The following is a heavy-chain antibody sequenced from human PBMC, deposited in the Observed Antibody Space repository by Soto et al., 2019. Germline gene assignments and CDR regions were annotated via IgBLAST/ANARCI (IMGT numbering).Heavy chain of an antibody. CDR1: GASVNSNIYY. Sequence: KPSETLSLTCTVSGASVNSNIYYWTWIRQPPGEGLECIGYIFYNGGTNYNPSLASRVTISVDTSKNQFSLKLSSVTAADTAVYYCARPNYDFWSGSHMPDYYYYGMDVWGQGTTVTVSS. CDR2: IFYNGGT. V-gene: IGHV4-61*01. D-gene: IGHD3-3*01. CDR3: ARPNYDFWSGSHMPDYYYYGMDV. J-gene: IGHJ6*02.